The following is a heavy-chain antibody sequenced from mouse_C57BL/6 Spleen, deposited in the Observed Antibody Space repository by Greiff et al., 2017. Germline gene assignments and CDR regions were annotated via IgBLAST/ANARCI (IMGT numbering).Heavy chain of an antibody. Sequence: QVQLQQSGPELVKPGASVKISCKASGYAFSSSWMTWVKQRPGKGLEWIGRIYPGDGDTNYNGKFKGTATLTADKSSSTAYMQLSSLTSEDSAVYFCARSPYYYGSSYWSCDVSGTGTTVTVSS. D-gene: IGHD1-1*01. J-gene: IGHJ1*03. CDR2: IYPGDGDT. V-gene: IGHV1-82*01. CDR1: GYAFSSSW. CDR3: ARSPYYYGSSYWSCDV.